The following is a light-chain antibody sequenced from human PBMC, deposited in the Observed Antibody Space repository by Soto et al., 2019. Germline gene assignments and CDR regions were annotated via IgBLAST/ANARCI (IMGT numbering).Light chain of an antibody. CDR2: GAS. CDR3: QQYKDWPTT. Sequence: DIVLTQFPGTLSLSPGESATLSCRASQSVTSSSLAWYQQKVGQAPRLLIYGASRRATGIPDRFSGSGSGTDFTLTITSLQSEDFGVYFCQQYKDWPTTFGQGTKVDIK. CDR1: QSVTSSS. J-gene: IGKJ1*01. V-gene: IGKV3-20*01.